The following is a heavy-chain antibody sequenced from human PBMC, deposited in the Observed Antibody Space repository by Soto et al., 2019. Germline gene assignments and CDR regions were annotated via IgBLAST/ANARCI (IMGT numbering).Heavy chain of an antibody. CDR3: ASGDYESVY. CDR2: ISWNSGSI. V-gene: IGHV3-9*01. J-gene: IGHJ4*02. D-gene: IGHD4-17*01. Sequence: GGSLRLSCAASGFTFDDYAMHWVRQAPGKGLEWVSGISWNSGSICYADSVRGRFTISRDNAKNSLYLQMNSLRAEDTALYYCASGDYESVYWGQGTLVTVSS. CDR1: GFTFDDYA.